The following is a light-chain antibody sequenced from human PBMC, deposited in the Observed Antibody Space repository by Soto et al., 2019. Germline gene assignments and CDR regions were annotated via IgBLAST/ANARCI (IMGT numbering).Light chain of an antibody. J-gene: IGLJ1*01. Sequence: QSVLTQPASVSGSPGQSIAISCTGTSSDVGGYNYVSWYQQHPGKAPKLMIHEVSNRPSGISDRFSGSKSGNTASLTISGLQADDEADDYCSSHTSYSTRVFGTGTKLTVL. V-gene: IGLV2-14*01. CDR1: SSDVGGYNY. CDR2: EVS. CDR3: SSHTSYSTRV.